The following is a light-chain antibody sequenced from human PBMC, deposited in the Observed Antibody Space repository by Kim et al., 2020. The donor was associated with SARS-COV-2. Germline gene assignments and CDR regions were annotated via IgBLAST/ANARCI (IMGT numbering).Light chain of an antibody. Sequence: ASVGDRVTMTCRESQDISNYVAWFQQKPGKVPKLLIYAGSAWQSGVPARFSGSGSGTDFTLTISTPQAEDVATYYCQKYNSAPWTFGQGTKVDIK. CDR1: QDISNY. CDR2: AGS. CDR3: QKYNSAPWT. V-gene: IGKV1-27*01. J-gene: IGKJ1*01.